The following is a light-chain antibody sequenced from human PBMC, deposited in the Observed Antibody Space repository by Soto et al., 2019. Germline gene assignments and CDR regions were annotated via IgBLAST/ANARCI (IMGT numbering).Light chain of an antibody. CDR3: QQYNSYYPT. V-gene: IGKV1-5*03. J-gene: IGKJ1*01. CDR2: KAS. CDR1: DSISPW. Sequence: DIQMTQSPSTMAASVGDRVTITCRATDSISPWVAWYQQKPGKAPKVLIYKASILVSGVPSRFSGSGSGTEFTLTISSLQPDDSATYYCQQYNSYYPTFGQGTKVEIK.